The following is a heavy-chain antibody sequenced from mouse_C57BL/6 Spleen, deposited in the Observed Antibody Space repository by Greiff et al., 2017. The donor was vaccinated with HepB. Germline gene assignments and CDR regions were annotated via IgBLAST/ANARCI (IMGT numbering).Heavy chain of an antibody. Sequence: VQLQQSGAELVRPGASVKLSCKASGYTFTDYYINWVKQRPGQGLEWIARIYPGSGNTYYNEKFKGKATLTAEKSSSTAYMQLSSLTSEDSAVYFCARWIYDYDGGDYWGQGTSVTVSS. CDR2: IYPGSGNT. J-gene: IGHJ4*01. D-gene: IGHD2-4*01. V-gene: IGHV1-76*01. CDR3: ARWIYDYDGGDY. CDR1: GYTFTDYY.